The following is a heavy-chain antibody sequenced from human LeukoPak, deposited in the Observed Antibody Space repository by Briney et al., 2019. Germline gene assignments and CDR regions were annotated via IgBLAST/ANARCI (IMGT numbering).Heavy chain of an antibody. CDR2: ISGSGGST. D-gene: IGHD2-2*01. CDR3: AYYSSSPSSYFDY. J-gene: IGHJ4*02. Sequence: PGGSLRLSCAASGFTFSSYAMSWVRQAPGKGLEWVSAISGSGGSTYYADSVKGRFTISRDNSKNTLYLQMNSLRAEDTAVYFCAYYSSSPSSYFDYWGQGTLVTVSS. CDR1: GFTFSSYA. V-gene: IGHV3-23*01.